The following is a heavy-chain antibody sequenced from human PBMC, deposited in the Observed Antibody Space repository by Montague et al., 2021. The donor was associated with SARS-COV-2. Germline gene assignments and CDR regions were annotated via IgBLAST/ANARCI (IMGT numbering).Heavy chain of an antibody. CDR3: ARARGSHYMSWFDS. J-gene: IGHJ5*01. CDR2: VYTSGST. CDR1: GVSISSGTYY. Sequence: TPSLTCTVSGVSISSGTYYWSWIRQPAGKGLEWIGRVYTSGSTNYNPSLESRATLSVDTSKNQFSLRLTSVTAADTAVYYCARARGSHYMSWFDSWGQGTLVIVSS. D-gene: IGHD3-10*01. V-gene: IGHV4-61*02.